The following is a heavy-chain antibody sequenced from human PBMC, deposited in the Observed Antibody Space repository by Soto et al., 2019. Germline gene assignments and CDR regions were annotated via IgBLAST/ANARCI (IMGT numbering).Heavy chain of an antibody. CDR3: ARQEGFGEFISLYYYGMDV. CDR1: GGSISSSSYY. Sequence: SETLSLTCTVSGGSISSSSYYWGWIRQPPGKGLEWIGSIYYSGSTYYNPSLKSRVTISVDTSKNQFSLKLSSVTAADTAVYYCARQEGFGEFISLYYYGMDVWGQGTTVTVSS. D-gene: IGHD3-10*01. CDR2: IYYSGST. J-gene: IGHJ6*02. V-gene: IGHV4-39*01.